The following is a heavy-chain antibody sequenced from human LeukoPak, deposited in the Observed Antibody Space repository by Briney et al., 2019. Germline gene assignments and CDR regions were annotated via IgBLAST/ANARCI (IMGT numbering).Heavy chain of an antibody. D-gene: IGHD2-2*01. CDR2: IIPILGIA. J-gene: IGHJ5*02. CDR3: AREQSPAGPIVVVPASYHNWFDP. V-gene: IGHV1-69*04. Sequence: SVKVSCKASGGTFSSYAISWVRQAPGQGLEWMGRIIPILGIANYAQKFQGRVTITADKSTSTAYMELSSLRSEDTAVYYCAREQSPAGPIVVVPASYHNWFDPWGQGTLVTVSS. CDR1: GGTFSSYA.